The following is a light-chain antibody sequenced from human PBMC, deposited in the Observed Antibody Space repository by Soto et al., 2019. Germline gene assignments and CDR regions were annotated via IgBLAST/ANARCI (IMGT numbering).Light chain of an antibody. Sequence: EIVLTQSPGTLSLSPGERATLSCRASQNINSRYLAWYQQKPGQAPRLLIYGASSRATGIPDRFSGSGSGTDFTFTISRLEPEDFAVYYFQQFGSSPGFTFGPGTKVDIK. J-gene: IGKJ3*01. CDR1: QNINSRY. V-gene: IGKV3-20*01. CDR2: GAS. CDR3: QQFGSSPGFT.